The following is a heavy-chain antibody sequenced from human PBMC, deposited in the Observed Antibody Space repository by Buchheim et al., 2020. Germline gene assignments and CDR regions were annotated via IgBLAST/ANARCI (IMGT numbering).Heavy chain of an antibody. Sequence: QVQLVESGGGVVQPGRSLRLSCAAAVFTFSNYGMQCVRQAPGKGLEWVAVISYDGSNKYYADSVKGRFTISRDNSKNTLYLQMNSLRAEDTDVYYCAKDVGFLEWSYLTPKIYYYYGMDVWGQGTT. D-gene: IGHD3-3*01. CDR3: AKDVGFLEWSYLTPKIYYYYGMDV. CDR2: ISYDGSNK. J-gene: IGHJ6*02. V-gene: IGHV3-30*18. CDR1: VFTFSNYG.